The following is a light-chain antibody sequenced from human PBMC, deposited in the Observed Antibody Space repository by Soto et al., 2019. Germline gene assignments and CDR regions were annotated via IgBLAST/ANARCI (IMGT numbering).Light chain of an antibody. V-gene: IGKV1-5*03. CDR2: KAS. Sequence: DIQMTQSPSTLSASIGDRVTITCRARPSISSWLALYQQKPGKAPKLLIYKASSLESGVPSRFSGSGSGTDFTLAISSLQADDFATYYCQQYKSYSLTFGGGTKVEIK. CDR3: QQYKSYSLT. J-gene: IGKJ4*01. CDR1: PSISSW.